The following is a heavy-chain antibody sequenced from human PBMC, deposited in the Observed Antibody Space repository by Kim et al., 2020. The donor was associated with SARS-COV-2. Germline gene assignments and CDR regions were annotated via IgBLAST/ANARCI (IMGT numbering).Heavy chain of an antibody. CDR1: GGSISSYY. J-gene: IGHJ5*02. D-gene: IGHD2-2*01. Sequence: SETLSLTCTVSGGSISSYYWSWIRQPPGKGLEWIGYIYYSGSTNYNPSLKSRVTISVDTSKNQFSLKLSSVTAADTAVYYCARKSLGYCSSTSCYHHRFAPRGQGTLVTVSS. V-gene: IGHV4-59*08. CDR3: ARKSLGYCSSTSCYHHRFAP. CDR2: IYYSGST.